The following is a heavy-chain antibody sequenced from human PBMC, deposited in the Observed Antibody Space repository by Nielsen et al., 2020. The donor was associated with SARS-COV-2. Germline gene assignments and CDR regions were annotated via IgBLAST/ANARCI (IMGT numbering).Heavy chain of an antibody. CDR2: VTDSGNT. V-gene: IGHV4-59*01. CDR3: ARDYYGDYLDSFDI. CDR1: GGSLSRYY. Sequence: SETLSLTCTVSGGSLSRYYWSWIRQSPGKGLGWIGYVTDSGNTNYSPSLKSRVTISLDTSKNQFSLKLTSVTAADTAVYYCARDYYGDYLDSFDIWGQGTMVTVSS. D-gene: IGHD4-17*01. J-gene: IGHJ3*02.